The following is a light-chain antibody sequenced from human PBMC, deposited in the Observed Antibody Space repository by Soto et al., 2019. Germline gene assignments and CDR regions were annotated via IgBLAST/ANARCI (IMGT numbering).Light chain of an antibody. V-gene: IGKV1-33*01. CDR1: RDIDNS. J-gene: IGKJ5*01. Sequence: IQLTQSPSSLSASVGETVTITCRASRDIDNSLNWYQHKLGKAPELLVYAVSFLETGVPSRFSGRGSGTVFSLTINSLQSDDFATYYCQQPDGRPTMTFGQGTRLDSK. CDR2: AVS. CDR3: QQPDGRPTMT.